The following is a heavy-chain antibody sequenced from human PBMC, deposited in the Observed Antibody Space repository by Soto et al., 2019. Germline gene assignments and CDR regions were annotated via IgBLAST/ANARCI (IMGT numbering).Heavy chain of an antibody. D-gene: IGHD3-22*01. V-gene: IGHV3-74*01. Sequence: EVQLVESGGALVQPGGSLRLSCAASGFTFSSYWMHWVRQAPGKGLVWVSRINGDGSTTTYADSAKGRFIISRDNAKNMLYLQMNSLAAEDTAVYYCARPRYDGSGTPFDHWGQGTLVTVSS. CDR2: INGDGSTT. CDR3: ARPRYDGSGTPFDH. CDR1: GFTFSSYW. J-gene: IGHJ4*02.